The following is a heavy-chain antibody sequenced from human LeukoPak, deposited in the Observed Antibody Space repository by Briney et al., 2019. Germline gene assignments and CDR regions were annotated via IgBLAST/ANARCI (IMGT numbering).Heavy chain of an antibody. CDR1: GESFSGYY. J-gene: IGHJ6*04. Sequence: PSETLSLTCAVYGESFSGYYWSWIRQPPGKGLEWIGEINHSGSTNYNPSLTSRVTISVDTSKNQFSLKLSSVTAADTAVYYCARDKKDYYYYYGMDVWGKGTTVTVSS. CDR2: INHSGST. CDR3: ARDKKDYYYYYGMDV. V-gene: IGHV4-34*01.